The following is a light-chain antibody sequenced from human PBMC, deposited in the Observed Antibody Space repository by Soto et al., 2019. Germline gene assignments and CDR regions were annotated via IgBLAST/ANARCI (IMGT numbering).Light chain of an antibody. J-gene: IGKJ3*01. CDR3: QQSYSTPL. V-gene: IGKV1-39*01. Sequence: DIQMTQSPSSLSASVGDRVTITCRASQNINNFLNWYQQKPGKAPKLLIYAASTLQSGVPSRFSGSGSGTXXXLXXSSLQPEDFATYYCQQSYSTPLFGPGTKVDIK. CDR2: AAS. CDR1: QNINNF.